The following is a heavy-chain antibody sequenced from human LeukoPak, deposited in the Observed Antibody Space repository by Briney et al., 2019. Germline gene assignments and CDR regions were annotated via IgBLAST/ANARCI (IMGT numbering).Heavy chain of an antibody. CDR2: IDPCDSYT. Sequence: GESLKISCKGSGYSFTSYWISWVRQMPGKGLEWMGRIDPCDSYTNYSPSFQGHVTISADKSISTAYLQWSSLKASDTAMYYCAILVVPAAWTNYYYYYGMDVWGKGTTVTVSS. CDR3: AILVVPAAWTNYYYYYGMDV. V-gene: IGHV5-10-1*01. CDR1: GYSFTSYW. J-gene: IGHJ6*04. D-gene: IGHD2-2*01.